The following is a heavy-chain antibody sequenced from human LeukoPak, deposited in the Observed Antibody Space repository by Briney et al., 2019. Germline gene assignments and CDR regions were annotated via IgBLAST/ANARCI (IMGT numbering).Heavy chain of an antibody. CDR2: IKEDESDE. D-gene: IGHD6-13*01. V-gene: IGHV3-7*01. CDR1: GFTFSSYW. J-gene: IGHJ4*02. Sequence: AGGSLRLSCEASGFTFSSYWMSWVRQAPGKGLKWVAHIKEDESDEYYVDSVRGRFTISRDNDKNTLYLQMKSLRAEDTAVYYCAREAGGRELEWGQGTLVTVSS. CDR3: AREAGGRELE.